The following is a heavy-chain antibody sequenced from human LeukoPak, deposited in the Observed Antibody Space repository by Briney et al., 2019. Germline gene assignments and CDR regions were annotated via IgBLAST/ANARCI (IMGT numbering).Heavy chain of an antibody. J-gene: IGHJ4*02. CDR1: GFTFDDYA. V-gene: IGHV3-9*01. Sequence: GGSLRLSCAASGFTFDDYAMHWVRQRPGRGLEWVSGISWNSGSIGYADSVQGRFSISRDNAKNSLYLQMNSLRAEDTAVYYCARESHTAMGFDYWGQGTLVTVSS. CDR2: ISWNSGSI. CDR3: ARESHTAMGFDY. D-gene: IGHD5-18*01.